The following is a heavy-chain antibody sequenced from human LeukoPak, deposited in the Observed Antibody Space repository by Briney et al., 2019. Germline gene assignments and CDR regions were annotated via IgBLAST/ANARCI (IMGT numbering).Heavy chain of an antibody. CDR3: ARYLGRMITFGGVPVDY. D-gene: IGHD3-16*01. J-gene: IGHJ4*02. Sequence: GGSLRLSCAASGFTFSSYSMNWVRQAPGKGLEWVSYISSSSSTIYYADSVKGRFTISRDNAKNSLYLQMNSLRAEDTAVYYCARYLGRMITFGGVPVDYWGQGTLVTVSS. CDR2: ISSSSSTI. CDR1: GFTFSSYS. V-gene: IGHV3-48*01.